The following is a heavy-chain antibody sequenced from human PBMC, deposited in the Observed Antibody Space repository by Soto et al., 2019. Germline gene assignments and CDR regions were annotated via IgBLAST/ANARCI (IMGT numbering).Heavy chain of an antibody. D-gene: IGHD1-26*01. CDR1: GFTFSSYS. J-gene: IGHJ6*02. CDR2: ISSSSSYI. CDR3: ARVTSGSYDPPYYYYGMDV. Sequence: GGSLRLSCAASGFTFSSYSMNWVRQAPGKGLEWVSSISSSSSYIYYADSVKGRFTISRDNAKNSLYLQMNSLRAEDTAVYYCARVTSGSYDPPYYYYGMDVWGQGTTVTVSS. V-gene: IGHV3-21*01.